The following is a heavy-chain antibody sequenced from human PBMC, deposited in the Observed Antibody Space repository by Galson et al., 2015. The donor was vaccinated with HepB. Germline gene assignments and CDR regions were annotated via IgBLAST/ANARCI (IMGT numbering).Heavy chain of an antibody. V-gene: IGHV3-30*18. J-gene: IGHJ2*01. CDR2: ISYDGSNK. CDR3: AKDRRDGYNNYWYFDL. Sequence: SLRLSCAASGFTFSSYGMHWVRQAPGKGLEWVAVISYDGSNKYYADSVKSRFTISRDNSKNTLYLQMNSLRAEDTAVYYCAKDRRDGYNNYWYFDLWGRGTLVTVSS. CDR1: GFTFSSYG. D-gene: IGHD5-24*01.